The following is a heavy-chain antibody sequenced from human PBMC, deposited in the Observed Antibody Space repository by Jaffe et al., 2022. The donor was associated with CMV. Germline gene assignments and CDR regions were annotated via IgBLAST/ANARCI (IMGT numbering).Heavy chain of an antibody. Sequence: EVQLVESGGGLVQPGGSLRLSCAASGFTFSSYEMNWVRQAPGKGLEWVSYISSSGSTIYYADSVKGRFTISRDNAKNSLYLQMNSLRAEDTAVYYCARGEGEFLEWLGAFDIWGQGTMVTVSS. CDR1: GFTFSSYE. V-gene: IGHV3-48*03. CDR2: ISSSGSTI. CDR3: ARGEGEFLEWLGAFDI. J-gene: IGHJ3*02. D-gene: IGHD3-3*01.